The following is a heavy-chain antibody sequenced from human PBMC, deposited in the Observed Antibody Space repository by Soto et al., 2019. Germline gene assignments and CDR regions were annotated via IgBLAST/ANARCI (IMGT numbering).Heavy chain of an antibody. CDR2: LYDLDGS. D-gene: IGHD1-1*01. CDR3: ATWHEREHAYDV. CDR1: GFTISGKKY. Sequence: SLILSCAAFGFTISGKKYVAWVRQAPGKGLEWVSALYDLDGSFYAASVKGRFTTSSDSSKTTVYLQMNDLRPDDTAVYYCATWHEREHAYDVWGQGTTVTVSS. V-gene: IGHV3-53*01. J-gene: IGHJ3*01.